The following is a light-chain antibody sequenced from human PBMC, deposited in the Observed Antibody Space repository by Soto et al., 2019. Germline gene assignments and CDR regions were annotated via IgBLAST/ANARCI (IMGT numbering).Light chain of an antibody. Sequence: DIQLTQSPSFLSASVGDRVTITCRASQGISSYLAWYQQKPGKAPKLLIYAASTLLSGVPSRFSGSGSGTEFPLTISRLQPEDFATYYCQQVNSYPLTFGGGTKVEIK. CDR2: AAS. J-gene: IGKJ4*01. CDR1: QGISSY. V-gene: IGKV1-9*01. CDR3: QQVNSYPLT.